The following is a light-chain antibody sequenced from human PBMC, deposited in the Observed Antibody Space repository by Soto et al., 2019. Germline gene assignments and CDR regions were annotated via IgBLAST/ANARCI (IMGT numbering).Light chain of an antibody. V-gene: IGLV2-23*02. J-gene: IGLJ1*01. CDR3: CSYAGSSTYV. CDR1: SSVVGSYNL. CDR2: EVS. Sequence: QSALTQPASVSGSPGQSITISCTGTSSVVGSYNLVSWYQQHPGKAPKVMIYEVSKRPSGVSNRFSGSKFGDTASLTISGLQADDEADYYCCSYAGSSTYVFGNGTKVTVL.